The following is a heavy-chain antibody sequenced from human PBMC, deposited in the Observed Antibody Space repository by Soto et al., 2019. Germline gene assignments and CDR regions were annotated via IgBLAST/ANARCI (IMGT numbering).Heavy chain of an antibody. CDR2: IYYSGST. CDR1: GGSISSGGYY. V-gene: IGHV4-31*03. CDR3: ARDMSDYYYSSGTGIFDP. D-gene: IGHD3-22*01. J-gene: IGHJ5*02. Sequence: QVQLQESGPGLVKPSQTLSLTCTVSGGSISSGGYYWSWIRQHPGKGLEWIGYIYYSGSTYYNPSLKSRVTISVDTSKNQFSLKRSSVTAADTAVYYCARDMSDYYYSSGTGIFDPWGQGTLVTVSS.